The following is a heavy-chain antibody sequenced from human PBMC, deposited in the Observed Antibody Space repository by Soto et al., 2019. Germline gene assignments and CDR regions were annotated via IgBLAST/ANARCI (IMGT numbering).Heavy chain of an antibody. CDR2: IYPGDSDT. D-gene: IGHD6-6*01. CDR3: ARQNAARENYYYGMDV. CDR1: GYSFTSYW. V-gene: IGHV5-51*01. J-gene: IGHJ6*02. Sequence: GESLKISCKVSGYSFTSYWIGWLRQMPWKGLEWMGIIYPGDSDTRYSPSFQGQVTISADKSISTAYLQWSSLKASDTAMYYCARQNAARENYYYGMDVWGQGTTVTVSS.